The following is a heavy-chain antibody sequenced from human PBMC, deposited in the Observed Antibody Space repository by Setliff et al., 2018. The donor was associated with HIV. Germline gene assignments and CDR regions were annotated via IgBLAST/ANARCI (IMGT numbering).Heavy chain of an antibody. CDR3: AKERNPYDYDSSGYSWFDP. CDR2: SMSRNT. D-gene: IGHD3-22*01. CDR1: GFTFSSYS. Sequence: GGSLRLSCAASGFTFSSYSMNWVRQAPGKGLEWVSSMSRNTYYADSVKGRFTISGDNSKNTLYLQMNSLRAEDTALYYCAKERNPYDYDSSGYSWFDPWGQGTLVTVSS. J-gene: IGHJ5*02. V-gene: IGHV3-21*04.